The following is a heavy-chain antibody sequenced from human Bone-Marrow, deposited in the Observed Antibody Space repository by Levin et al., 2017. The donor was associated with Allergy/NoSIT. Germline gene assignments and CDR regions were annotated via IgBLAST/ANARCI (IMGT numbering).Heavy chain of an antibody. CDR3: ARENPATVVVTGLDY. CDR1: GFMLSNYA. CDR2: ISGTGGSA. V-gene: IGHV3-23*01. Sequence: TGGSLRLSCAASGFMLSNYAMSWVRQAPGKGLEWVSGISGTGGSAHYADSGRGRFTISRDNSNNTVYLQMNSLRAEDAAVYYCARENPATVVVTGLDYWGQGTLVAVSS. D-gene: IGHD2-21*02. J-gene: IGHJ4*02.